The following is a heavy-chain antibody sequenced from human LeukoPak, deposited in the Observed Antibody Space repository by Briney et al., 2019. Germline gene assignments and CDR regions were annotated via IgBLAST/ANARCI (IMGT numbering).Heavy chain of an antibody. CDR1: GYTFTGYY. Sequence: ASVKVSCKASGYTFTGYYMHWVRQAPGQGLEWMGWINPNSGGTNYAQKVQGRVTMTRDTSISTAYMELSRLRSDDTAVYYCAREGPHYDSSGYYGGWFDPWGQGTLVTVSS. D-gene: IGHD3-22*01. J-gene: IGHJ5*02. CDR2: INPNSGGT. CDR3: AREGPHYDSSGYYGGWFDP. V-gene: IGHV1-2*02.